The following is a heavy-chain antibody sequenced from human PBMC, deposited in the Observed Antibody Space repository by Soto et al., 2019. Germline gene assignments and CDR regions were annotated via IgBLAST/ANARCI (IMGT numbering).Heavy chain of an antibody. CDR1: GDSISTNNW. CDR2: VYHNGNT. D-gene: IGHD6-19*01. V-gene: IGHV4-4*02. Sequence: PSETLSLTCAVSGDSISTNNWWSWVRQAPGKGLAWIGEVYHNGNTNYNPSLKSRVTMSVDTSKNQFSLKLTSVTAAATAMYYCARDAAVPGETDRFDSWGQGTLVTVSS. CDR3: ARDAAVPGETDRFDS. J-gene: IGHJ4*02.